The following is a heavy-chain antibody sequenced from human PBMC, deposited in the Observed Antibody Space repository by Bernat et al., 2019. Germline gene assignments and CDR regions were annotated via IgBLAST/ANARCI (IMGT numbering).Heavy chain of an antibody. CDR3: TGHRDSGDYS. CDR2: IRSKANNYAT. J-gene: IGHJ5*02. D-gene: IGHD4-17*01. Sequence: EVQLVESGGGLVQPGGSLKLSCAASGFTFSGSSMHWVRQASGKGLEYVGRIRSKANNYATVYAASGKGRFTISRDDSKNTAYLQMNSLKSEDTAVYYCTGHRDSGDYSWGQGTLVTVSS. CDR1: GFTFSGSS. V-gene: IGHV3-73*01.